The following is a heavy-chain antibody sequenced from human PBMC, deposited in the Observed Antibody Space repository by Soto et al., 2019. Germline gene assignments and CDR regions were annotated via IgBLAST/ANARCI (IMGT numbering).Heavy chain of an antibody. D-gene: IGHD2-15*01. V-gene: IGHV3-21*01. CDR1: GFTFSSYS. Sequence: EVQLVESGGGLVKPGGSLRLSCAASGFTFSSYSMNWVRQAPGKGLEWVSFISSSNSYIYYADSVKGRFTISRDNAKDSLYLQMNRLGAGDTAVYYCATGIATRPPGDYWGQGTLVTVSS. CDR2: ISSSNSYI. CDR3: ATGIATRPPGDY. J-gene: IGHJ4*02.